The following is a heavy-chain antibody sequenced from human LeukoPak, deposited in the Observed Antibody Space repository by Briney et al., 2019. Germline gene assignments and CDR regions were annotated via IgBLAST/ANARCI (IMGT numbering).Heavy chain of an antibody. CDR3: ARSYSGSWAGFDP. Sequence: GESLKISCKGSGYTFISYWIGWVRQMPGKGLEWMGIIYPGDSETRYSPSFQGQVTISADKSISTAYLQWSSLKASDTAMYYCARSYSGSWAGFDPWGQGTLVTVSS. J-gene: IGHJ5*02. CDR1: GYTFISYW. CDR2: IYPGDSET. D-gene: IGHD6-13*01. V-gene: IGHV5-51*01.